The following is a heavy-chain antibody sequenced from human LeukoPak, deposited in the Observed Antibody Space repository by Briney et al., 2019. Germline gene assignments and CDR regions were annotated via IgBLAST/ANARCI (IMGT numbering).Heavy chain of an antibody. J-gene: IGHJ4*02. Sequence: GGSLRLSCAASGLTFSSYAMHWVRQAPGKGLEWVAVISYDGSNKYYADSVKGRFTISRDNSRNTLYLQMNGLRAEDTAVYYCAREAVAGYFDYWGQGTLVTVSS. CDR1: GLTFSSYA. CDR2: ISYDGSNK. V-gene: IGHV3-30*04. CDR3: AREAVAGYFDY. D-gene: IGHD6-19*01.